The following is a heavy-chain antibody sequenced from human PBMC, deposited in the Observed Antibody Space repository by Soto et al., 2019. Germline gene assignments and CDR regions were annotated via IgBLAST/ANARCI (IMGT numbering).Heavy chain of an antibody. CDR2: INPSGGST. CDR3: AREGRVTLVEYYSYYIDL. Sequence: QVQLVQSGAEVKKPGASVKVSCKASGYTFTSYYMHWVRQAPGQGLEWMGIINPSGGSTSYAQKFQGRVTMPRDTSTSTVYMELRSLRSEDTAVYYCAREGRVTLVEYYSYYIDLRGKGTTVTVSS. V-gene: IGHV1-46*03. D-gene: IGHD2-21*01. J-gene: IGHJ6*03. CDR1: GYTFTSYY.